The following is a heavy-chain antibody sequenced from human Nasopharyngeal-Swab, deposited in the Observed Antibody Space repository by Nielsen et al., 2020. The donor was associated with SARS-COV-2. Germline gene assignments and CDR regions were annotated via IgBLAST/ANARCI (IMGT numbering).Heavy chain of an antibody. V-gene: IGHV3-30*03. CDR1: GFTFCDYG. Sequence: GESLKISCAASGFTFCDYGIQWVRQAPGKGLEWVGVVSSDGSNKYYSDSAKGRFALSRDNSKNTVDLQMNSLTAEDTAVYYCAAGTWYRGGYDAFDVWGQGTVVTVSS. CDR3: AAGTWYRGGYDAFDV. CDR2: VSSDGSNK. D-gene: IGHD6-25*01. J-gene: IGHJ3*01.